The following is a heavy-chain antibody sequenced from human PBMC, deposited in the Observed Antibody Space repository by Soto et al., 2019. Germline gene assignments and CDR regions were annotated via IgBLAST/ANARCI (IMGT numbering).Heavy chain of an antibody. CDR3: ARGAVSRQHFYYGFDV. CDR2: ISTTSTFT. CDR1: GFTFSESF. D-gene: IGHD4-17*01. Sequence: DSGGGLVKPGGSLRLSCAASGFTFSESFMSWIRQAPGKGLEWVSSISTTSTFTDYAASLKGRVTVSRDNSRNALFLQLNSLRDEDTAVYFCARGAVSRQHFYYGFDVWGQGTTVTVSS. V-gene: IGHV3-11*06. J-gene: IGHJ6*02.